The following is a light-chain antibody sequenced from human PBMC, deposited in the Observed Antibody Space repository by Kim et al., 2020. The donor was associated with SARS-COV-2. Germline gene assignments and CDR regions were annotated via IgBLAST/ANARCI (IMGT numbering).Light chain of an antibody. V-gene: IGKV3-15*01. J-gene: IGKJ2*01. Sequence: SVSPGERSPLSCRASQRVRSNLAWYQQKPGQAPRLLIYGASTRATDIPARFSGSGSGTEFTLTISSLQSEDFAVYYCQHYNNWPYTFGQGTKLEI. CDR1: QRVRSN. CDR3: QHYNNWPYT. CDR2: GAS.